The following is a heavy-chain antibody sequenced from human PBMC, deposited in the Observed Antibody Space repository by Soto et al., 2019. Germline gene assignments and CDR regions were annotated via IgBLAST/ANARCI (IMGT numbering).Heavy chain of an antibody. J-gene: IGHJ4*02. CDR2: ISYDGSNK. D-gene: IGHD5-12*01. CDR1: GFTFSSYG. Sequence: QVQLVESGGGVGQPGRSLRLSCAASGFTFSSYGMHWVRQAPGKGLEWVAVISYDGSNKYYADSVKGRFTISRDNSKNTLYLLMNSLRAEDTAVYYCAKDVYGRGHVDYWGQGTLVTVSS. CDR3: AKDVYGRGHVDY. V-gene: IGHV3-30*18.